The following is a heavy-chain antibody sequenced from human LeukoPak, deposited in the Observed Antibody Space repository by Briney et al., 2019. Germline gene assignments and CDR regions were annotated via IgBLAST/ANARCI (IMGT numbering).Heavy chain of an antibody. D-gene: IGHD2-15*01. CDR3: AKDGGDVVVVAATDAFDI. J-gene: IGHJ3*02. V-gene: IGHV3-30-3*01. CDR2: ISYDGSNK. Sequence: TGGSLRLSCAASGFTFSSYAMHWVRQAPGKGLEWVAVISYDGSNKYYADSVKGRFTISRDNSKNTLYLQMNSLRAEDTAVYYCAKDGGDVVVVAATDAFDIWGQGTMVTVSS. CDR1: GFTFSSYA.